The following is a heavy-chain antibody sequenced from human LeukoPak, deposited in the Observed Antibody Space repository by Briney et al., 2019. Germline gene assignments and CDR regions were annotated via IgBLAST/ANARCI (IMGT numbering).Heavy chain of an antibody. CDR3: AKDAQRGFDYSNSLEH. Sequence: PGGSLRLSCAASGFTFGTYSMNWVRQAPGKGLEWVAYISSSTSAMYYADSVKGRFTISRDNAKNSVYLQMNRLRAEDTAVYYCAKDAQRGFDYSNSLEHWGQGSLVTVSS. V-gene: IGHV3-48*01. D-gene: IGHD4-11*01. CDR1: GFTFGTYS. J-gene: IGHJ5*02. CDR2: ISSSTSAM.